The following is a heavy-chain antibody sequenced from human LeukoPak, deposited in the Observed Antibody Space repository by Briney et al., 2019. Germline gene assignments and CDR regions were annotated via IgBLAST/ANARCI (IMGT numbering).Heavy chain of an antibody. Sequence: ASVKVSCKVSGYTLTELSMHWVRQAPGKGLEWMGGFDPEDGETIYAQKFQGRVTMTEDTSTDTAYMELSSLRSEDTAVYYCATKATAVVVAATLRFDETGPWFDPWGQGTLVTVSS. D-gene: IGHD2-15*01. V-gene: IGHV1-24*01. CDR1: GYTLTELS. J-gene: IGHJ5*02. CDR3: ATKATAVVVAATLRFDETGPWFDP. CDR2: FDPEDGET.